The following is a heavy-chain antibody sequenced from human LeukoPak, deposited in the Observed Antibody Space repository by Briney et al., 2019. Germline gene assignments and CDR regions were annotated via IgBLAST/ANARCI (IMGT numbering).Heavy chain of an antibody. CDR2: ISSSGSTI. J-gene: IGHJ4*02. CDR1: GFTFSDYY. V-gene: IGHV3-11*01. Sequence: PGGSLRLSCAASGFTFSDYYMSWLRQAPGKGLEWVSYISSSGSTIYYADSVKGRFTISRDNAKNSLYLQMNSLRAEDTAVYYCTGDRTERHPTFDYWGQGTLVTVPS. CDR3: TGDRTERHPTFDY. D-gene: IGHD2-8*02.